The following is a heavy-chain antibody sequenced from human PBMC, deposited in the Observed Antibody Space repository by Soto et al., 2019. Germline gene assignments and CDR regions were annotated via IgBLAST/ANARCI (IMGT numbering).Heavy chain of an antibody. CDR1: DGSISSSSYY. Sequence: ASETLSLTCTVSDGSISSSSYYWGLIRHPPGRVQEWIGSIYYSGSTYYNPSLKSRVTISVDTSKNQFSLKLSSVTAADTAVYYCATAKKWLFSYWGQGTLVTVSS. J-gene: IGHJ4*02. D-gene: IGHD5-12*01. V-gene: IGHV4-39*01. CDR3: ATAKKWLFSY. CDR2: IYYSGST.